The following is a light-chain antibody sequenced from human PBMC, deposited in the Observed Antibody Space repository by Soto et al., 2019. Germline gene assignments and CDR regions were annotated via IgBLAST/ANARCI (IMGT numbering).Light chain of an antibody. V-gene: IGLV2-11*01. Sequence: QSALTQPRSVSGSPGQPVTISCTGTSSDVGGYNYVSWYQQHPGKAPKLMIYDVSKRPSGVPDRCSGSKSGNTASLTISGRQSEDEADYYCCSYAGSYYVFGTGTTVTVL. J-gene: IGLJ1*01. CDR1: SSDVGGYNY. CDR2: DVS. CDR3: CSYAGSYYV.